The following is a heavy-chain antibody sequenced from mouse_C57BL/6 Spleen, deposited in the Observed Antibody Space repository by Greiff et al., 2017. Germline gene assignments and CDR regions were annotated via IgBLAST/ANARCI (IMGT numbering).Heavy chain of an antibody. D-gene: IGHD1-1*01. CDR1: GYTFTSYG. CDR2: IYPRSGNT. Sequence: VQVVESGAELARPGASVKLSCKASGYTFTSYGISWVKQRTGQGLEWIGEIYPRSGNTYYNEKFKGKATLTADKSSSTAYMELRSLTSEDSAVYFCARRGEGNYYYGSSEDYWGQGTTLTVSS. V-gene: IGHV1-81*01. CDR3: ARRGEGNYYYGSSEDY. J-gene: IGHJ2*01.